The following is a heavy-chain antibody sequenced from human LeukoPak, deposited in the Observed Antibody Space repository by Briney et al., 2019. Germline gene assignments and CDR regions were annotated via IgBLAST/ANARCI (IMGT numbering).Heavy chain of an antibody. V-gene: IGHV1-69*02. CDR3: ARIPSGDVDTAMVMYYHYGMDV. D-gene: IGHD5-18*01. J-gene: IGHJ6*02. Sequence: SVKVSCKASGGTFSSHTISGVTEAPEQGLEWGGRIIPLFDIVNYAQKFQDRVTITADNTTRTAYMEVSSLRSEDTAVYYCARIPSGDVDTAMVMYYHYGMDVWGQGTTVTVSS. CDR2: IIPLFDIV. CDR1: GGTFSSHT.